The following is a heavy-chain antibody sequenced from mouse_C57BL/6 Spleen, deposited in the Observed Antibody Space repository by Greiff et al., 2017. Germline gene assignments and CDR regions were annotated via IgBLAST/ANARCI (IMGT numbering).Heavy chain of an antibody. CDR2: IRSKSNNYAT. V-gene: IGHV10-1*01. Sequence: EVKLVESGGGLVQPKGSLKLSCAASGFSFNTYAMNWVRQAPGKGLEWVARIRSKSNNYATYYDESVKDRFTISRDDSESMLYLQMNNLKTEDTAMYDCVRHEGYFDVWGTGTTVTVSS. CDR3: VRHEGYFDV. J-gene: IGHJ1*03. CDR1: GFSFNTYA.